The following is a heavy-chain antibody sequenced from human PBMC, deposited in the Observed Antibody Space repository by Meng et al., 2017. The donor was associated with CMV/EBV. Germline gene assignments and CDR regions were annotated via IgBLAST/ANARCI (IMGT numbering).Heavy chain of an antibody. D-gene: IGHD3-3*01. CDR3: ARDSHYDFWSGYLRY. CDR1: GGSVSSGSYY. Sequence: SCTVSGGSVSSGSYYWSWIRQPPGKGLEWIGYIYYSGSTNYNPSLKSRVTISLDTSKNQFSLKLSSVTAADTAVYYCARDSHYDFWSGYLRYWGQGTLVTVSS. CDR2: IYYSGST. J-gene: IGHJ4*02. V-gene: IGHV4-61*01.